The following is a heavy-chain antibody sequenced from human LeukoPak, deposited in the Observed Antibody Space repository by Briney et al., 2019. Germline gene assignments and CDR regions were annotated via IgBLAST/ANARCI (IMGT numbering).Heavy chain of an antibody. J-gene: IGHJ6*02. V-gene: IGHV1-8*01. CDR1: GYTFSNYD. Sequence: ASVKVSCKASGYTFSNYDINWVRQATGRGLEWMGWMNPNSANTGYAQKFQGRVTMTRNTSINTAYMELSSLRSEDTVVYYCARGGTRYCTSTSCSDYYFYGMDVWGQGTTVTVSS. D-gene: IGHD2-2*01. CDR2: MNPNSANT. CDR3: ARGGTRYCTSTSCSDYYFYGMDV.